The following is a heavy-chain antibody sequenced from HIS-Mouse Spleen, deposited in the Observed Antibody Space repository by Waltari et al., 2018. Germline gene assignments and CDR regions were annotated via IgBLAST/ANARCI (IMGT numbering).Heavy chain of an antibody. CDR3: ASGTGPGDY. Sequence: QVQLVQSGAEVKKPGASVKVSCKASGYTFTGYYMHWVRQAPGRGLEGMGWINPNSGGQTYAQKFQGRVTTTRDTSISTAYMELSRLRSDDTAVYYCASGTGPGDYWGQGTLVTVSS. D-gene: IGHD1-26*01. CDR2: INPNSGGQ. V-gene: IGHV1-2*02. CDR1: GYTFTGYY. J-gene: IGHJ4*02.